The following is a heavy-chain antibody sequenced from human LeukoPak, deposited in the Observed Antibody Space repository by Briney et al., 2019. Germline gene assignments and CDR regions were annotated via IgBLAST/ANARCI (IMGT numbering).Heavy chain of an antibody. Sequence: ASVKVSCKASGYTFTSYGISWVRQAPGQGLEWMGWISAYNGNTNYAQKLQGRVTMTTDTSTSTAYMELRSLRSDDTAVYYCAIRRATVNNWFDPWGQGTLVIVSS. D-gene: IGHD4-11*01. CDR1: GYTFTSYG. V-gene: IGHV1-18*01. CDR2: ISAYNGNT. J-gene: IGHJ5*02. CDR3: AIRRATVNNWFDP.